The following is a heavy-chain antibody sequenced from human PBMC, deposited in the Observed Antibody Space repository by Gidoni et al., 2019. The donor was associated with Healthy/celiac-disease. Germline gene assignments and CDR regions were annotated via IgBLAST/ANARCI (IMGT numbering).Heavy chain of an antibody. Sequence: EVQLVESGGGLVKPGGSLRLSCAASGFTFSSYRMNWVRQAPGKGMEWVSSISSSSSYIYYADSVKGRFTISRDNAKNSLYLQMNSLRAEDTAVYYCARGGIAVAGPYYYYYGMDVWGQGTTVTVSS. CDR1: GFTFSSYR. J-gene: IGHJ6*02. D-gene: IGHD6-19*01. V-gene: IGHV3-21*01. CDR2: ISSSSSYI. CDR3: ARGGIAVAGPYYYYYGMDV.